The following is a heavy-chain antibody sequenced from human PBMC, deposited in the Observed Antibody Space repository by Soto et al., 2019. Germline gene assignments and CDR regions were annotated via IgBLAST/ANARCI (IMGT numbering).Heavy chain of an antibody. CDR2: ISWNSGSI. V-gene: IGHV3-9*01. J-gene: IGHJ4*02. D-gene: IGHD5-12*01. CDR3: AKDSSGYDAYFDY. CDR1: GFTFDDYA. Sequence: GGSLRLSCAASGFTFDDYAMHWVRQAPGKGLEWVSGISWNSGSIAYADSVKGRFTISRDNAKNSLYLRMNSLRTEDTALYYCAKDSSGYDAYFDYWGQGTLVTVSS.